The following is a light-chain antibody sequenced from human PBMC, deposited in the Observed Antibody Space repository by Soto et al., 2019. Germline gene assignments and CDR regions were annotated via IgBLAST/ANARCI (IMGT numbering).Light chain of an antibody. CDR3: QSYDRSLTGYV. CDR2: ANG. V-gene: IGLV1-40*01. Sequence: QSVLTQPPSVSGAPGQRATISCTGSNSNIGAGYDVHWYQQLPGTAPKLLIYANGNRPSGVPGRFSGSKSGTSASLAITGLQAEDEADYYCQSYDRSLTGYVLGTGTKLTVL. CDR1: NSNIGAGYD. J-gene: IGLJ1*01.